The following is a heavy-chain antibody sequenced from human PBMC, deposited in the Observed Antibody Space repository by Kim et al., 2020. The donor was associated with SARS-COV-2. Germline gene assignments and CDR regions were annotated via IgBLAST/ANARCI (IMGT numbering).Heavy chain of an antibody. Sequence: SETLSLTCAVYGGSFSGYYWSWIRQPPGKGLEWIGEINHSGSTNYNPSLKSRVTISVDTSKNQFSLKLSSVTAADTAVYYCARDPLRGYSGYRGAFDIWGQGTMVTVSS. J-gene: IGHJ3*02. CDR3: ARDPLRGYSGYRGAFDI. CDR1: GGSFSGYY. D-gene: IGHD5-12*01. V-gene: IGHV4-34*01. CDR2: INHSGST.